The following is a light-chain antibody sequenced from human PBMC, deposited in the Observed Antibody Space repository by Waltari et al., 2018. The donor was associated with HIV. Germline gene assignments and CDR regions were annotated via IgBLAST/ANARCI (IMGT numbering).Light chain of an antibody. CDR3: QQYDSSPYT. Sequence: EIVLTQSPGTLSLSPGERATLSCRASQRVSSRYFACFQQKPGQAPRLLIYGASSRATGIPDRFSGSGSGTDFTLTISRLEPEDFAVYCCQQYDSSPYTFGQGTKLEIK. CDR2: GAS. CDR1: QRVSSRY. J-gene: IGKJ2*01. V-gene: IGKV3-20*01.